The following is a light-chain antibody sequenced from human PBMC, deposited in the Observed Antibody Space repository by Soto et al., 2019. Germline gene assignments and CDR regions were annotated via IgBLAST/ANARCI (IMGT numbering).Light chain of an antibody. CDR3: ASWDDTQSGVV. J-gene: IGLJ3*02. CDR2: YDD. V-gene: IGLV1-36*01. CDR1: TSNIGNNA. Sequence: QSVLTQPPSVSGAPGQRVTISCSGSTSNIGNNAVNWYQQRPGKAPRALIYYDDLLPTGVSKRFSGSKSGTSVSLAISGLQSDDEADYYCASWDDTQSGVVFGGGTQLTVL.